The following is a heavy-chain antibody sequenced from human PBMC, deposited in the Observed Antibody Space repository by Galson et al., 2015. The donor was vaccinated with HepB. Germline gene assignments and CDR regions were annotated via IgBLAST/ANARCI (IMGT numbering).Heavy chain of an antibody. J-gene: IGHJ4*02. D-gene: IGHD2-21*01. Sequence: SLRLSCAASGFTFSSYAMHWVRQAPGKGLEWVAVISYDGSNNYYADSVRGRFTISRDNSKNPLYLQMNSLRAEDTAVYYCARDIAISGLDYWGQGTLVTVSS. V-gene: IGHV3-30-3*01. CDR2: ISYDGSNN. CDR1: GFTFSSYA. CDR3: ARDIAISGLDY.